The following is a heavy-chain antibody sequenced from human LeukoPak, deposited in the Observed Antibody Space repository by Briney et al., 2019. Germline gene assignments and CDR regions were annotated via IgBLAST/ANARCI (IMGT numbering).Heavy chain of an antibody. CDR2: TSGSGGST. Sequence: GGSLRLSCAASGFTFSSYAMSWVRQAPGKGLEWVSGTSGSGGSTYYAGSVKGRLTISRDNSKNTLYLQMNSLRVEDTAVYYCAKNGGSQCYSHLDSWGQGTLVTVSS. CDR1: GFTFSSYA. D-gene: IGHD2-15*01. V-gene: IGHV3-23*01. J-gene: IGHJ4*02. CDR3: AKNGGSQCYSHLDS.